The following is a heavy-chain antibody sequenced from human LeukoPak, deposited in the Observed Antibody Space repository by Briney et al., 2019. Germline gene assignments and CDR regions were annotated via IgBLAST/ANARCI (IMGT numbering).Heavy chain of an antibody. J-gene: IGHJ4*02. D-gene: IGHD1-26*01. Sequence: GGSLRLSCAASGFTFSNFWMHWVRQAPGKGLVWVALIYGDGSFTRYADSVKGRFTISRDNAKNTLYLQMNSLTAEDTAVYYCVRDLGGRSGHWGQGTLVTVSS. V-gene: IGHV3-74*01. CDR3: VRDLGGRSGH. CDR1: GFTFSNFW. CDR2: IYGDGSFT.